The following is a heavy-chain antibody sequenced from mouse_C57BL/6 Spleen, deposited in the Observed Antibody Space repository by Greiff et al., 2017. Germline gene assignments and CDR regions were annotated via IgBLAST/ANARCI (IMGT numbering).Heavy chain of an antibody. J-gene: IGHJ4*01. Sequence: VKLMESGAELVKPGASVKISCKASGYSFTDYYINWVKQRPGQGLEWIGKIGPGSGSTYYNEKFKGKATLTADKSSSTAYMQLSSLTSEDSAVYFCADSSGYHYYAMDYWGQGTSVTVSS. CDR1: GYSFTDYY. CDR2: IGPGSGST. CDR3: ADSSGYHYYAMDY. D-gene: IGHD3-2*02. V-gene: IGHV1-77*01.